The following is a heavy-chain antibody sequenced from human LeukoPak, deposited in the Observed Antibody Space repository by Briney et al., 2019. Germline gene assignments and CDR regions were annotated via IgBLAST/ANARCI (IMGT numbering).Heavy chain of an antibody. V-gene: IGHV3-23*01. Sequence: GGSLRLSCAAFSTYAISWVRRAPGKGLECVSVVTGSGAGTYYADSVKGRFTVSRDNSKNTLFLQMNSLRAEDTAVYYCAKVYDSSGYSRFSFDYWGQGTLVTVSS. J-gene: IGHJ4*02. CDR2: VTGSGAGT. CDR1: STYA. CDR3: AKVYDSSGYSRFSFDY. D-gene: IGHD3-22*01.